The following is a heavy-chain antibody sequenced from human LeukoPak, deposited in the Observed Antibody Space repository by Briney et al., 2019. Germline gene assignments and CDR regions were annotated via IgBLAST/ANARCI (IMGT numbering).Heavy chain of an antibody. D-gene: IGHD3-9*01. Sequence: PGGSLRLSCAAPGFTFSSYAMNWVRQAPGKGLEWVAGISSGDRTFHAESVKGRLTISRDKSKDTLYLQMNSLRAEDTAVYYCAKDATASPYFHWFDNWGQGTQVIVSS. V-gene: IGHV3-23*01. CDR3: AKDATASPYFHWFDN. CDR1: GFTFSSYA. CDR2: ISSGDRT. J-gene: IGHJ4*02.